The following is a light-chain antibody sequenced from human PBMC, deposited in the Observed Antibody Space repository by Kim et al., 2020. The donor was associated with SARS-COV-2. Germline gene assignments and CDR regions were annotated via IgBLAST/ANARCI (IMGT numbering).Light chain of an antibody. CDR2: AAS. V-gene: IGKV1-12*01. J-gene: IGKJ3*01. Sequence: DIQMTQSPSSVSASVGDKVTITCRASQPISTWLAWYQQKPGKAPNLLIYAASDLRSGVPSRFSGSGSGTDFTLTINNVQPEDFATYSCQQSYSLPPTFGPGTKVDIK. CDR3: QQSYSLPPT. CDR1: QPISTW.